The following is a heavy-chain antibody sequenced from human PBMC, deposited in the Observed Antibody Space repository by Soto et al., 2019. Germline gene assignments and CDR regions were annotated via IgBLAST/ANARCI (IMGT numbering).Heavy chain of an antibody. CDR1: GFTFSSYG. CDR3: AKDWYDSSGYPDY. V-gene: IGHV3-30*18. Sequence: AGGSLRLSCAASGFTFSSYGMHWVRQAPGKGLEWVAVISYDGSNKYYADSVKGRFTISRDNSKNTLYLQMNSLRAEDTAVYYCAKDWYDSSGYPDYWGQGTLVTVSS. J-gene: IGHJ4*02. D-gene: IGHD3-22*01. CDR2: ISYDGSNK.